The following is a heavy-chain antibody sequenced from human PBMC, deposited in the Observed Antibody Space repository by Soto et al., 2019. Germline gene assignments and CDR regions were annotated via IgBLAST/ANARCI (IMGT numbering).Heavy chain of an antibody. CDR3: AHSRIKDDILTGYYSRYYYYGIDV. CDR2: IYWDDDK. J-gene: IGHJ6*02. Sequence: SGPTLVNPTQTLTLTCTFSGFSLSTSGVGVGWIRQPPGKALEWLALIYWDDDKRYSPSLKSRLTITKDTSKNQVVLTMTNMDPVDTATYYCAHSRIKDDILTGYYSRYYYYGIDVWGQGTTVTVSS. D-gene: IGHD3-9*01. V-gene: IGHV2-5*02. CDR1: GFSLSTSGVG.